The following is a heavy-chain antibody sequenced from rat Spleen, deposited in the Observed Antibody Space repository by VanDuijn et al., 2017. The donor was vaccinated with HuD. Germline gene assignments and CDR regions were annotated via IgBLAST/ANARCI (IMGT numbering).Heavy chain of an antibody. D-gene: IGHD1-10*01. CDR3: ARLAATRDYFDY. CDR2: ISYDGGST. V-gene: IGHV5-20*01. J-gene: IGHJ2*01. Sequence: EVQLMESGGGLVQPGRSLKLSCAASGFTFSDYYMAWVRQAPTKGLEWVASISYDGGSTYYRDSVKGRFTISRDTAQNTQYLQMDSLRSEDTATYYCARLAATRDYFDYWGQGVMVTVSS. CDR1: GFTFSDYY.